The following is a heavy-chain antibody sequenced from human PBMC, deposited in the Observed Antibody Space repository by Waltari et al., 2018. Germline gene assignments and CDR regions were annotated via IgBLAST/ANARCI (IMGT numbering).Heavy chain of an antibody. Sequence: QVQLQESGPGLVKPSQTLSLTCTVSGGSISSGDYYWSWIRQPPGTGLAWIGYIYYSGSTYYNPSLKSRVTISVDTSKNQFSLKLSSVTAADTAVYYCARDAVPANTYYDFWSGYYSYFDYWGQGTLVTVSS. J-gene: IGHJ4*02. CDR2: IYYSGST. D-gene: IGHD3-3*01. CDR3: ARDAVPANTYYDFWSGYYSYFDY. CDR1: GGSISSGDYY. V-gene: IGHV4-30-4*08.